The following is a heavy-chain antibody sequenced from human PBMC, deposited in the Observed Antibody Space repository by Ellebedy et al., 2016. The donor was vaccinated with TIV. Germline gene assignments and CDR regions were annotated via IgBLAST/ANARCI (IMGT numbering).Heavy chain of an antibody. V-gene: IGHV3-7*01. CDR3: ARAIYGASNL. J-gene: IGHJ2*01. D-gene: IGHD4-17*01. CDR2: INEDGTKK. Sequence: GGSLRLSCTASGFTLNNYWMTWVRQAPGKGLEWVANINEDGTKKHYVDSVRGRFTISRDYAGNSLFLQMNSLGAEDTAVYYCARAIYGASNLWGRGTLVTVSS. CDR1: GFTLNNYW.